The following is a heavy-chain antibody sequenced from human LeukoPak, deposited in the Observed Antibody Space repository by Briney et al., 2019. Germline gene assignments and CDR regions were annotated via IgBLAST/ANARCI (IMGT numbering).Heavy chain of an antibody. CDR3: ARWFGSGWYRAGYFDY. CDR2: IYTGGST. D-gene: IGHD2-15*01. J-gene: IGHJ4*02. V-gene: IGHV3-53*01. CDR1: GFTVTSHY. Sequence: GGSLRLSCAVSGFTVTSHYMSWVRQAPGKGLEWVSFIYTGGSTVYADSVKGRCSISRDKSKNTLYLDINNLRGQDTAIYYCARWFGSGWYRAGYFDYWGQGSLVTVSS.